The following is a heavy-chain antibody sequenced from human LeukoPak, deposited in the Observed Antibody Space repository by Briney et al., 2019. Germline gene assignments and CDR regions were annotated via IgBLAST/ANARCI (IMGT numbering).Heavy chain of an antibody. CDR2: ISWNSGSI. Sequence: GGSLRLPCAASGFTFDDYAMHWVRQAPGKGLEWVSGISWNSGSIGYADSVKGRFTISRDNAKNSLYLQMNSLRAEDTALYYCAKDTAMVTWDAFDIWGQGTMVTVSS. J-gene: IGHJ3*02. CDR3: AKDTAMVTWDAFDI. D-gene: IGHD5-18*01. V-gene: IGHV3-9*01. CDR1: GFTFDDYA.